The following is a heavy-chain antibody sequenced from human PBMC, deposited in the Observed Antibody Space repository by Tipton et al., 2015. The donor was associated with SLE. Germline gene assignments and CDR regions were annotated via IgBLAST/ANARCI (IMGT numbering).Heavy chain of an antibody. Sequence: TLSLTCTVSGGSISSYYWSWMRQSQGKGLEWIGDIYDNVSTNYNPSLKSRVTISVDMSKTQFSLKLTSVTAADTAVYYCARDGRGYCSNNGCSEYNWFAPWGQGTLVTVSS. D-gene: IGHD2-8*01. CDR2: IYDNVST. J-gene: IGHJ5*02. V-gene: IGHV4-59*01. CDR3: ARDGRGYCSNNGCSEYNWFAP. CDR1: GGSISSYY.